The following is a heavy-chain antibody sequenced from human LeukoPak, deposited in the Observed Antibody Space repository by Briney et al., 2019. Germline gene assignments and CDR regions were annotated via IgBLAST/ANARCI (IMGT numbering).Heavy chain of an antibody. CDR2: INHSGST. V-gene: IGHV4-39*01. Sequence: SETLSLTCTVSGDSISSGNYYWSWIRQPPGKGLEWIGEINHSGSTNYNPSLKSRLTISVDTSKNQFSLKLSSVTAADTAVYYCARHKDYYYSYMDVWGKGTTVTISS. CDR3: ARHKDYYYSYMDV. CDR1: GDSISSGNYY. J-gene: IGHJ6*03.